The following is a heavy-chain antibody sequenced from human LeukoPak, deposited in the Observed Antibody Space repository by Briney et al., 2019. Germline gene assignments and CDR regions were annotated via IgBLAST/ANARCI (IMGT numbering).Heavy chain of an antibody. J-gene: IGHJ4*02. Sequence: GGSLRLSCGASGFTFSSDWMSWVRQAPGKGLEWVASTNQDGSDNNYVDSVKGRFTISRDNAKNSLYLQMNSLRVEDTTVYYCARNGYGSYWGQGTLVTVSS. V-gene: IGHV3-7*04. D-gene: IGHD5-12*01. CDR1: GFTFSSDW. CDR2: TNQDGSDN. CDR3: ARNGYGSY.